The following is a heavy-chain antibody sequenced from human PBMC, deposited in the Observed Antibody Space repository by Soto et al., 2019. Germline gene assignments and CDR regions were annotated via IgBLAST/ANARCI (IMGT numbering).Heavy chain of an antibody. D-gene: IGHD3-10*01. J-gene: IGHJ5*02. V-gene: IGHV3-21*06. CDR2: ISSRSSSI. CDR1: RFTFSSYS. CDR3: ARDLEWFGDNWFDP. Sequence: EVHLVESGGGLVKPGGSLRLSCAASRFTFSSYSMNWVRLAPGKGLEWVASISSRSSSIHYADSVKGRFTIARDNAENLLFLQMDGLRAEDTAVYYCARDLEWFGDNWFDPWCQGTLVTVSS.